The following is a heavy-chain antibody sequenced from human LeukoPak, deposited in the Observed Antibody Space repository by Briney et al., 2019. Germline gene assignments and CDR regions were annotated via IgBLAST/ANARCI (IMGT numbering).Heavy chain of an antibody. V-gene: IGHV3-23*01. D-gene: IGHD2-2*01. Sequence: GGSLRLSCAASEFTFSSYAMSWVRQAPGKGLEWVSAISDSGGSTNYADSVKGRFTVSRDNSKNTMYLQMNSLRAEDTAVYYCAKDRRACSSSSCYYQFDYWGQGTLVTVSS. CDR2: ISDSGGST. CDR3: AKDRRACSSSSCYYQFDY. J-gene: IGHJ4*02. CDR1: EFTFSSYA.